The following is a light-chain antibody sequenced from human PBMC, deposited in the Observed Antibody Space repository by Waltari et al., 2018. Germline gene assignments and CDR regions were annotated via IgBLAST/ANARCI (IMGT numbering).Light chain of an antibody. CDR2: EVS. V-gene: IGLV2-8*01. J-gene: IGLJ2*01. CDR1: SSHVGASKY. CDR3: ASRGASKV. Sequence: QSALTQPPSASGSPGQSVTISCTGTSSHVGASKYVSWYQQHPGKAPKLLIYEVSKRASGVPDRFSGSKSGNTASLTVSGLQAEDEADYYCASRGASKVFGGGTKLTVL.